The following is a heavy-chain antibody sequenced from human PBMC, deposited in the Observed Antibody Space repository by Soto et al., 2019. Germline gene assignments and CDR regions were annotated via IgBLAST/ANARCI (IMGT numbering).Heavy chain of an antibody. V-gene: IGHV1-3*01. J-gene: IGHJ6*02. CDR3: ARDPRGFDGMDV. CDR1: GYTFTIYA. D-gene: IGHD3-3*01. Sequence: GASVKVSCKASGYTFTIYAMHWVRQAPGQRLEWMGWINAGNGNTKYSQKFQGRVTITRDTSASTAYMELSSLRSEDTAVYYCARDPRGFDGMDVWGQGTTVTVSS. CDR2: INAGNGNT.